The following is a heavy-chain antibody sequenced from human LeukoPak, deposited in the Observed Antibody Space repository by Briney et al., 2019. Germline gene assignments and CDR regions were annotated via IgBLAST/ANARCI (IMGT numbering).Heavy chain of an antibody. V-gene: IGHV3-11*06. J-gene: IGHJ4*02. D-gene: IGHD2-2*01. CDR3: ARDEGTYCSSTSCPYFDY. CDR2: ISSSSSYT. Sequence: GGSLRLSCAASGFTFSDYCMSWIRQAPGKGLEWVSYISSSSSYTNYADSVKGRFTISRDNAKNSLYLQMNSLRAEDTAVYYCARDEGTYCSSTSCPYFDYWGQGTLVTVSS. CDR1: GFTFSDYC.